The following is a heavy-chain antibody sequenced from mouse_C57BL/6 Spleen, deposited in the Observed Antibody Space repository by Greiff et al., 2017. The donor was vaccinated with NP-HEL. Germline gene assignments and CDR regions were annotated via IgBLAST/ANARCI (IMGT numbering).Heavy chain of an antibody. Sequence: QVQLQQSGAELVRPGTSVKVSCKASGYAFTNYLIEWVKQRPGQGLEWIGVINPGSGGTNYNEKFKGKATLTADKSSSTAYMQLSSLISEDSAVYFCARSGVYYGSEGAMDYWGQGTSVTVSS. CDR3: ARSGVYYGSEGAMDY. CDR2: INPGSGGT. J-gene: IGHJ4*01. D-gene: IGHD1-1*01. V-gene: IGHV1-54*01. CDR1: GYAFTNYL.